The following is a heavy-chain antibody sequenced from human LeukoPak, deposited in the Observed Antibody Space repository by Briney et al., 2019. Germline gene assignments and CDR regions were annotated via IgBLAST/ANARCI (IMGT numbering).Heavy chain of an antibody. J-gene: IGHJ4*02. Sequence: GGSLRLSCAASGFIFSSHAMSWVRQAPGKGLVWVSRTNSDGSSTSYADSVKGRFTISRDNAKNTLYLQMNSLGAEDTAVYYCATTYYYDSSGYAGYWGQGTLVTVSS. D-gene: IGHD3-22*01. CDR1: GFIFSSHA. CDR2: TNSDGSST. V-gene: IGHV3-74*01. CDR3: ATTYYYDSSGYAGY.